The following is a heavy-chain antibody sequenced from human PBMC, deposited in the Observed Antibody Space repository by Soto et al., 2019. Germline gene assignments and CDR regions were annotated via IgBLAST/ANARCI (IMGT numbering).Heavy chain of an antibody. J-gene: IGHJ4*02. CDR2: IKSKTDGGTT. D-gene: IGHD4-4*01. Sequence: GGCLRLSCSASGFTFSNAWMSWVRQDPGKGLEWVGRIKSKTDGGTTDYAAPVKGRFTISRDDSKNTLYLQMNSLKTEDTAVYYCTTDSDYDYSINFDYWGQGTLVTVSS. CDR1: GFTFSNAW. CDR3: TTDSDYDYSINFDY. V-gene: IGHV3-15*01.